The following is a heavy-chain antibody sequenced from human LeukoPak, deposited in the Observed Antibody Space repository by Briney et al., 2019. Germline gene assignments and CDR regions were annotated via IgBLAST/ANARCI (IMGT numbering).Heavy chain of an antibody. V-gene: IGHV1-69*05. CDR3: AFKLGYCSGGSCSLDV. Sequence: GSSVKLSCKASGGTFSSYAISWVRQAPGQGREWKGGIIPIFGTANYAQKFQGRVTITTDESTSTAYMELSSLRSEDTAVYYCAFKLGYCSGGSCSLDVWGKGTTVTVSS. CDR2: IIPIFGTA. CDR1: GGTFSSYA. D-gene: IGHD2-15*01. J-gene: IGHJ6*04.